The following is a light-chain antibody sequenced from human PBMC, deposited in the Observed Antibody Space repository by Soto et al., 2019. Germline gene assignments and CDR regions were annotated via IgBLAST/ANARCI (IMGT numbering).Light chain of an antibody. V-gene: IGLV2-11*01. J-gene: IGLJ3*02. Sequence: QSALSQPRSVSGSPGQSVTISCTGTSTDVGASNYVSWYQQHSEKAPKLIIYDVTERPSGVPDRFSGSKSGNTASLTISGLQAEDEADYYCCSYGNRNLYWIFGGGTKLTVL. CDR2: DVT. CDR1: STDVGASNY. CDR3: CSYGNRNLYWI.